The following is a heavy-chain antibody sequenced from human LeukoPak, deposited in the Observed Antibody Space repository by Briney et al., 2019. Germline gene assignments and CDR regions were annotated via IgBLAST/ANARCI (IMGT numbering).Heavy chain of an antibody. D-gene: IGHD3-10*01. CDR3: AKSATMVRGVNDAFDI. Sequence: PGGSLRLSCAASGVTFSSYAMSWVRQAPGKGLEWVSAISGSGVSTYYADPVRGGFTISRDNYKNTLYLQMNSLRAEDTAVYYCAKSATMVRGVNDAFDIWGQGTMVTVSS. CDR2: ISGSGVST. CDR1: GVTFSSYA. V-gene: IGHV3-23*01. J-gene: IGHJ3*02.